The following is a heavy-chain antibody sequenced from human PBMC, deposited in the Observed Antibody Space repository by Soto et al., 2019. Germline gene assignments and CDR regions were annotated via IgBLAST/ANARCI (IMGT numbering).Heavy chain of an antibody. CDR2: ISGSGGST. J-gene: IGHJ6*02. D-gene: IGHD1-26*01. V-gene: IGHV3-23*01. CDR3: AKATTRYYYYYGMDV. CDR1: GFTFSSYA. Sequence: PGGSLRLSCAASGFTFSSYAMSWVRQAPGKGLEWVSAISGSGGSTYYADSVKGRFTISRDNSKNTLYLQMNSLRAEDTAVYYCAKATTRYYYYYGMDVWGQGTTVTVSS.